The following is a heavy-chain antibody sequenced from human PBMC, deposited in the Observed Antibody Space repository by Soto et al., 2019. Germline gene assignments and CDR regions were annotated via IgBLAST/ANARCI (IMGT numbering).Heavy chain of an antibody. V-gene: IGHV3-48*03. J-gene: IGHJ4*02. CDR2: ISNRGSPI. Sequence: LRLSCAASGFTFSSYEMNWVRQAPGKGLEWVSFISNRGSPIYYADSVKGRFAISRDNAKKSLYLQMNSLRAEDTAVYYCVYGYYFDSWGQGTLVTVSS. CDR1: GFTFSSYE. CDR3: VYGYYFDS. D-gene: IGHD3-10*01.